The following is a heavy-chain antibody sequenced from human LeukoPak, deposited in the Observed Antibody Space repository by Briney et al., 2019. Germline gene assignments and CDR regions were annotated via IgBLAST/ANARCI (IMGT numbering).Heavy chain of an antibody. Sequence: GESLKISCKGSGYTFTSYWIGWVRQMPGKGLEWMGIIYPGDSDTRHSPSFQGQVTISADKSISTAYLQWSSLKASDTAVYYCGRYSSGYPPYYYGRDVWGQGTTVTVSS. CDR1: GYTFTSYW. CDR2: IYPGDSDT. D-gene: IGHD3-22*01. J-gene: IGHJ6*02. V-gene: IGHV5-51*01. CDR3: GRYSSGYPPYYYGRDV.